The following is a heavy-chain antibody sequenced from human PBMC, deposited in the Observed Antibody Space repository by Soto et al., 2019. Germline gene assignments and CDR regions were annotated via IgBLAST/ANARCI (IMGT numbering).Heavy chain of an antibody. CDR1: GFTFSSYG. V-gene: IGHV3-30*18. J-gene: IGHJ4*02. Sequence: QVQLVASGGGVVQPGRSLRLSCAASGFTFSSYGMHWVRQAPGKGLEWVAVISYDGSNKYYADSVKGRFTISRDNSKNTLYLQMNSLRAEDTAVYYCAKGKGGGYWGQGTLVTVSS. D-gene: IGHD3-16*01. CDR2: ISYDGSNK. CDR3: AKGKGGGY.